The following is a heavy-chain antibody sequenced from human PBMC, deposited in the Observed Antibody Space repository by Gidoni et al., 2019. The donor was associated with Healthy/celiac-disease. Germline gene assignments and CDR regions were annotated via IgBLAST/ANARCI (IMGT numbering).Heavy chain of an antibody. D-gene: IGHD3-3*01. Sequence: EVQLVESGGGLVKPGGSLRLSCAASGFTFSSYSMNWVRQAPGKGLEWVSSISSSSSYIYYADSVKGRFTISRDNAKNSLYLQMNSLRAEDTAVYYCARDLGGMVMVFDLWGRGTLVTVSS. V-gene: IGHV3-21*01. CDR1: GFTFSSYS. CDR2: ISSSSSYI. CDR3: ARDLGGMVMVFDL. J-gene: IGHJ2*01.